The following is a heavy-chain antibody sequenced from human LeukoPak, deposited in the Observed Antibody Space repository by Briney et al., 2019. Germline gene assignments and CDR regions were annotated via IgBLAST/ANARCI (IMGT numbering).Heavy chain of an antibody. CDR2: IYNSGNT. D-gene: IGHD3-9*01. V-gene: IGHV4-59*01. CDR3: ARDAPTGFGY. Sequence: SETLSLTCTVSGGSTNNYYWTWIRQPPGKGLEWIGNIYNSGNTNYNPSLKSRVTISIDTSKNQFSLKVISVTAADTAVYYCARDAPTGFGYWGQGTLVTVSS. CDR1: GGSTNNYY. J-gene: IGHJ4*02.